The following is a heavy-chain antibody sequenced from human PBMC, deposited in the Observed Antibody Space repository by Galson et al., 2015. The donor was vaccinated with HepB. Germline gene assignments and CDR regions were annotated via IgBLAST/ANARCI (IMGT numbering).Heavy chain of an antibody. CDR2: ISYDGSNK. CDR3: ARGKQGFGSVIVIPVDY. Sequence: SLRLSCAASGFTFSSYAMHWVRQAPGKGLEWVAVISYDGSNKYYADSVKGRFTISRDNAKNSLYLQMSSLRAEDTAVYYCARGKQGFGSVIVIPVDYWGQGTLVTVSS. V-gene: IGHV3-30-3*01. D-gene: IGHD3-16*02. J-gene: IGHJ4*02. CDR1: GFTFSSYA.